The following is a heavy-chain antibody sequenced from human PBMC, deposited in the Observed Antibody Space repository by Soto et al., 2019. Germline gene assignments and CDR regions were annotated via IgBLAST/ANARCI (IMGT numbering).Heavy chain of an antibody. CDR2: IVPIVDTS. Sequence: QVQLVQSGAEVRQPASSVKVSCKTSGGTFSSYDISWVRQAPGQGLEWMGGIVPIVDTSTYAQKFQGRVTITADESTSTVYMELSSLRSDDTAVYYCVRVVAIPGYPDNWGQGTLVTASS. V-gene: IGHV1-69*12. CDR1: GGTFSSYD. CDR3: VRVVAIPGYPDN. J-gene: IGHJ4*02. D-gene: IGHD5-12*01.